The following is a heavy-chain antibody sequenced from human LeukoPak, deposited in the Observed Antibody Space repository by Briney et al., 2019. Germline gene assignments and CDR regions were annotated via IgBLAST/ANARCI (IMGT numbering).Heavy chain of an antibody. V-gene: IGHV3-53*01. CDR1: GFPFSSYW. CDR2: IYSGGST. CDR3: AADLDY. Sequence: GGSLRLSCVASGFPFSSYWMTWVRQAPGKGLEWVSVIYSGGSTYYADSVKGRFTISRDNSKNTLYLQMNSLRAEDTAVYYCAADLDYWGQGTLVTVSS. J-gene: IGHJ4*02.